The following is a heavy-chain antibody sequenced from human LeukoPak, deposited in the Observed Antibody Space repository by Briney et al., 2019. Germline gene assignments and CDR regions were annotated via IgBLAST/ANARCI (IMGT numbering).Heavy chain of an antibody. CDR2: ISSSSSTI. V-gene: IGHV3-48*01. D-gene: IGHD2-21*01. Sequence: GGSLRLSCAASGFTFSSYSMNWVRQAPGKGLEWVSYISSSSSTIYYADSVKGRFTISRDNAKNSLYLQMNSLRAEDTAVYYSASSTGDKSDYWGQGTLVTVSS. J-gene: IGHJ4*02. CDR3: ASSTGDKSDY. CDR1: GFTFSSYS.